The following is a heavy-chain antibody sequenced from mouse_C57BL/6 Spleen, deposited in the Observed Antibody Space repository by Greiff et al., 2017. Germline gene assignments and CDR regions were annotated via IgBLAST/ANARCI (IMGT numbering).Heavy chain of an antibody. J-gene: IGHJ3*01. Sequence: VQRVESGPELVKPGASVKISCKASGYAFSSSWMNWVKQRPGKGLEWIGRIYPGDGDTNYNGKFKGKATLTADKSSSTAYMQLSSLTSEDSAVYFCANLAGFAYWGQGTLVTVSA. V-gene: IGHV1-82*01. CDR3: ANLAGFAY. CDR1: GYAFSSSW. CDR2: IYPGDGDT. D-gene: IGHD6-1*01.